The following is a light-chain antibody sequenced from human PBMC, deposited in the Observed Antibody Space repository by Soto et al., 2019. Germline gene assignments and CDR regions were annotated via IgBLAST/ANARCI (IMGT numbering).Light chain of an antibody. CDR1: SSDVGSYNR. V-gene: IGLV2-18*02. Sequence: QSALTQPPSVSGSPGQSVAISCPGTSSDVGSYNRVAWYQQPPGTAPNLIIYDVTNRPSGVPDRFSGSKSGNTASLTISGLQAEDEADYYCNSFTTSSTYVFGTGTKVTVL. CDR2: DVT. CDR3: NSFTTSSTYV. J-gene: IGLJ1*01.